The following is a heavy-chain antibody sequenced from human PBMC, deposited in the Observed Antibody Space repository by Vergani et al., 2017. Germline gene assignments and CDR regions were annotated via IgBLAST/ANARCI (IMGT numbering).Heavy chain of an antibody. CDR3: TSRFDY. CDR1: GGSISSYY. V-gene: IGHV4-4*08. CDR2: IFSSGTT. Sequence: QVQLQESGPGLVKPSETLSLTCTVSGGSISSYYWTWIRQPAGKTLEWIGEIFSSGTTNYNPSFKNRVTISVDTSKNQFSLKLSSVTAADTAVYYCTSRFDYWGQGTLVTVSS. J-gene: IGHJ4*02.